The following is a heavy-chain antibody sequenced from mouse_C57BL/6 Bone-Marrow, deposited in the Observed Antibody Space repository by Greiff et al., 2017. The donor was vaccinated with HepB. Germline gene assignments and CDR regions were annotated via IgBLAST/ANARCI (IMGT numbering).Heavy chain of an antibody. CDR1: GYTFTSYW. J-gene: IGHJ2*01. CDR2: IDPSDSYT. Sequence: VQLQQPGAELVRPGTSVKLSCKASGYTFTSYWMHWVKQRPGQGLEWIGVIDPSDSYTNYTQKFKGKATLTVDTSSSTAYMQLSSLTSEDSAVYYYARPDWDAFDYWGQGTTLTVSS. V-gene: IGHV1-59*01. CDR3: ARPDWDAFDY. D-gene: IGHD4-1*01.